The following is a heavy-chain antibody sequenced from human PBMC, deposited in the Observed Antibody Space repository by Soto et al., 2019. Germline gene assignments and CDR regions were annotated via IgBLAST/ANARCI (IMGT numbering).Heavy chain of an antibody. J-gene: IGHJ6*03. CDR1: GFTFSSYG. CDR3: AKALINYDILTGLYMDV. CDR2: ISYDGSNK. D-gene: IGHD3-9*01. Sequence: VQLVESGGGVVQPGRSLRLSCAASGFTFSSYGMHWVRQAPGKGLEWVAVISYDGSNKYYADSVKGRFTISRDNSKNTLYLQMNSLRAEDTAVYYCAKALINYDILTGLYMDVWGKGTTVTVSS. V-gene: IGHV3-30*18.